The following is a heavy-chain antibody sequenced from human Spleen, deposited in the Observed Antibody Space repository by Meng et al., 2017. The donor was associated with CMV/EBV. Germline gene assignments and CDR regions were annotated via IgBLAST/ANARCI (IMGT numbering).Heavy chain of an antibody. J-gene: IGHJ6*02. CDR1: GFTFSTYT. V-gene: IGHV3-21*01. CDR2: IDSSGTYI. Sequence: GGSLRLSCAASGFTFSTYTLNWVRQAPGKGLEWVSSIDSSGTYIYYADSVRGRFTISRDNSKNTLYLQMNSLRAEDTAVYYCAKGGGKTGYYYYGMDVWGQGTTVTVSS. D-gene: IGHD3-16*01. CDR3: AKGGGKTGYYYYGMDV.